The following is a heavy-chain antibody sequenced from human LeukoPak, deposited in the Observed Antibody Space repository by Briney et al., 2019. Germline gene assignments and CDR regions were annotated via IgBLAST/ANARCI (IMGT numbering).Heavy chain of an antibody. Sequence: PSETLSLTCTVSGYSISSGYYWGWIRQPPGKGLEWIGSIYNSGSTYYNPSLKSRVTISVDTSKNQLSLKLSSVTAADTAVYYCARYYYDSSGYYEDWGQGTLVTVSS. CDR2: IYNSGST. J-gene: IGHJ4*02. V-gene: IGHV4-38-2*02. CDR3: ARYYYDSSGYYED. CDR1: GYSISSGYY. D-gene: IGHD3-22*01.